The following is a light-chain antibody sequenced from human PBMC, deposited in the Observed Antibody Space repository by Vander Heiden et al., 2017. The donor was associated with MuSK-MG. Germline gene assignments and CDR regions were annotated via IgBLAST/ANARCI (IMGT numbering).Light chain of an antibody. CDR3: QHSDSTPLT. J-gene: IGKJ4*01. CDR1: QYISNY. CDR2: AAS. V-gene: IGKV1-39*01. Sequence: DIQMTQSPSSLSASVGDRVTITCRASQYISNYLTWYHQKPGKAPKLLIYAASSLQRGVPSRFSGSGSGTDFTLTISRRQPEDSATYYCQHSDSTPLTFGGGTKVHIK.